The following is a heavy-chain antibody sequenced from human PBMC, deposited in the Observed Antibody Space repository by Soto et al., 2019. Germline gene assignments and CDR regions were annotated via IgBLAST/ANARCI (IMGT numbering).Heavy chain of an antibody. CDR3: TTDLRVLLWFGELLSHDY. CDR2: IKSKTDGGTT. J-gene: IGHJ4*02. CDR1: GFTFSNTW. Sequence: PGGSLRLSCAASGFTFSNTWMNWVRQAPGKGLEWVGRIKSKTDGGTTDYAAPVKGRFTISRDDSKNTLYLQMNSLKTEDTAVYYCTTDLRVLLWFGELLSHDYWGQGTLVTVSS. V-gene: IGHV3-15*07. D-gene: IGHD3-10*01.